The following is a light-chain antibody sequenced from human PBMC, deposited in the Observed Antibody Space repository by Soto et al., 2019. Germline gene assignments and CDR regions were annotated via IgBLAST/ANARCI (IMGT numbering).Light chain of an antibody. CDR2: ENN. Sequence: NFMLTQPHSVSESPGKTLSISCTRSSGSIANNYVQWYQQRPGSAPTTVIYENNQRLSGVPDGFSGSTDGSSNSASLTISGLQTEDEADYYCQSYDSDFVVFGGGTKVTVL. J-gene: IGLJ2*01. CDR1: SGSIANNY. V-gene: IGLV6-57*04. CDR3: QSYDSDFVV.